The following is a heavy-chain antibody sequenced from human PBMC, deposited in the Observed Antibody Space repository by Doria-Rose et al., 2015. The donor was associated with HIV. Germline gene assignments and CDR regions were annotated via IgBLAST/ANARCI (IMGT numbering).Heavy chain of an antibody. CDR1: GYTFTGYY. J-gene: IGHJ6*02. D-gene: IGHD6-19*01. Sequence: VQLVESGAEVKKPGASVKVSCKASGYTFTGYYMHWVRQAPGQGLEWMGWINPNSGGTNYAQKFQGRVTMTRDTSISTAYMELSRLRSDDTAVYYCARASGWYLNYYYYGMDVWGQGTTVTVSS. V-gene: IGHV1-2*02. CDR2: INPNSGGT. CDR3: ARASGWYLNYYYYGMDV.